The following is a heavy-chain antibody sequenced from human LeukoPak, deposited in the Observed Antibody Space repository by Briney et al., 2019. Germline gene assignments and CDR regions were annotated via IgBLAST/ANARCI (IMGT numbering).Heavy chain of an antibody. CDR1: GFTFSSYA. CDR3: ARHPYGGNYPFDY. V-gene: IGHV3-30-3*01. CDR2: ISYDGSNK. D-gene: IGHD4-23*01. Sequence: GGSLRLSCAASGFTFSSYAMHWVRQAPGKGLEWVAVISYDGSNKYYADSVKGRFTISRDNSKNTLYLQMNSLRAEDTAVYYCARHPYGGNYPFDYWGQGPLVTVSS. J-gene: IGHJ4*02.